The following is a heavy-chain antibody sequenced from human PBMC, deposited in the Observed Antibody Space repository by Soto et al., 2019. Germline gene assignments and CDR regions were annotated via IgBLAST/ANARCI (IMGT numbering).Heavy chain of an antibody. CDR2: MKAKSGDT. D-gene: IGHD3-16*01. Sequence: QAHLEQSGAEVKRPGASVKVSCKDSGYTFSDFVINWLRQASGQGPEWMGWMKAKSGDTFFAQRFQGKFNMTWDTSLSTAYMEVGSLTADDTAMYYCARGNPFNYAGFDVWGQGTTVAVSS. J-gene: IGHJ6*02. V-gene: IGHV1-8*01. CDR3: ARGNPFNYAGFDV. CDR1: GYTFSDFV.